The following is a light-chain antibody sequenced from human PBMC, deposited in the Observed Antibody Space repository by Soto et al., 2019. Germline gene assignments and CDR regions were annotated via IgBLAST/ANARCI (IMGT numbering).Light chain of an antibody. Sequence: DIAMTQSPSTLSASVGDRVTITCRASQSITTWLAWYQQKPGKAPKLLIYKATNVQTGVPSRFRGSGSGTEFSLTISSLQPEDFAIYYCQQYNEYQYTFGQGTRLDIK. CDR1: QSITTW. J-gene: IGKJ2*01. CDR2: KAT. V-gene: IGKV1-5*03. CDR3: QQYNEYQYT.